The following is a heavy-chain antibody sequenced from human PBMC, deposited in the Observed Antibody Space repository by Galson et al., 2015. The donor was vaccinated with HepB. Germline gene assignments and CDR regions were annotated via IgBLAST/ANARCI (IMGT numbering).Heavy chain of an antibody. J-gene: IGHJ3*02. D-gene: IGHD3-9*01. CDR1: GFTFSSYS. Sequence: SLRLSCAASGFTFSSYSMNWVRQAPGKGLEWVSYISSSSSTIYYADSVKGRFTISRDNAKNSLYLQMNSQRAEDTAVYYCARESDILTGYAFDIWGQGTMVTVSS. CDR2: ISSSSSTI. V-gene: IGHV3-48*01. CDR3: ARESDILTGYAFDI.